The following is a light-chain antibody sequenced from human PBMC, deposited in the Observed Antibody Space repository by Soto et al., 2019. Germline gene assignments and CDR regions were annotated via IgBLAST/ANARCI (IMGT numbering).Light chain of an antibody. V-gene: IGLV4-69*01. CDR3: QTWGTGIVV. Sequence: QSVLTQSPSASASLGASVKLTCTLSSGHSSYAIAWHQQQPEKGPRYLMKLNSDGSHSKGDGIPDRFSGSSSGAERYLTISSLQSEDDADYDCQTWGTGIVVFGGGTQLTVL. CDR1: SGHSSYA. CDR2: LNSDGSH. J-gene: IGLJ2*01.